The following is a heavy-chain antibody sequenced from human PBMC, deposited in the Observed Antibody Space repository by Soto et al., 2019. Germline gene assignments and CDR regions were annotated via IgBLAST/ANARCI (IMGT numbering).Heavy chain of an antibody. CDR3: ARSPLHDYGDYGVDY. CDR1: GGSISSGDYY. CDR2: IYYSRST. D-gene: IGHD4-17*01. Sequence: QVQLQESGPGLVKPSQTLSLTCTVSGGSISSGDYYWSWIRQPPGKGLGWIGYIYYSRSTYYNPSIKSRVTRSVDTSKNQFSMKLSSVTAADTALYYCARSPLHDYGDYGVDYWGQGTLVTVSS. V-gene: IGHV4-30-4*01. J-gene: IGHJ4*02.